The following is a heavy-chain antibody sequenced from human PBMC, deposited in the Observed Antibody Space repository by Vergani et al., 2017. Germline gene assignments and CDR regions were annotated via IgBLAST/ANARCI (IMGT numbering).Heavy chain of an antibody. D-gene: IGHD3-22*01. Sequence: QVQLQESGPGLVKPSGTLSLTCAVSGGSISSSNWWSLVRQPPGKWLGWIGEIYHSGRTNYNPSLKSRVTISADKSKNQFSLKLSSVTAADTAVYYCARDGAMMGFDPWGQGTLVTVSS. CDR2: IYHSGRT. CDR3: ARDGAMMGFDP. CDR1: GGSISSSNW. V-gene: IGHV4-4*02. J-gene: IGHJ5*02.